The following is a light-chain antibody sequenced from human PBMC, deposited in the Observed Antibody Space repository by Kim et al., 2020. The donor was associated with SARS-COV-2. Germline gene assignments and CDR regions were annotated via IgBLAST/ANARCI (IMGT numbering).Light chain of an antibody. CDR1: SLRTYY. J-gene: IGLJ2*01. V-gene: IGLV3-19*01. CDR3: KSRDSSGTVV. Sequence: SSELTQDPAVSVALGQTDRITCQGDSLRTYYATWYRQKPGQAPVLVIYGKNNRPSGIPDRFSGSSSGNTASLTVTGAQAEDEADYYCKSRDSSGTVVFGGGAKLTVL. CDR2: GKN.